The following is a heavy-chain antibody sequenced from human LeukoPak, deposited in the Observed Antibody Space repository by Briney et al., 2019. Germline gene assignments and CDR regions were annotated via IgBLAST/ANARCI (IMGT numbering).Heavy chain of an antibody. J-gene: IGHJ4*02. V-gene: IGHV4-59*01. Sequence: PSETLSLTCTVSGGSISGYYWSWIRQPPGKGLEWIGYIYYSGSTNYNPSLKSRVTISVDTSKNQFSLKLSSVTAADTAVYYCARGGAWGVIIVSEYYFDYWGQGTLVTVSS. CDR3: ARGGAWGVIIVSEYYFDY. D-gene: IGHD3-10*01. CDR1: GGSISGYY. CDR2: IYYSGST.